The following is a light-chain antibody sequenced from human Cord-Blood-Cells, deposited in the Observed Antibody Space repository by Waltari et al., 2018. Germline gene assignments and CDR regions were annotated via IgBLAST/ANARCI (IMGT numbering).Light chain of an antibody. CDR2: DVS. CDR1: SSVVGGSND. V-gene: IGLV2-14*03. Sequence: QSALTQTASETGSPGKSLTTSCTGTSSVVGGSNDVSRYQQHPGKAPTLMIYDVSNRPSGVSNRFSGSKSGNTASLTISGLQAEDEADYYCSSYTSSSTLVFGGGTKLTVL. J-gene: IGLJ3*02. CDR3: SSYTSSSTLV.